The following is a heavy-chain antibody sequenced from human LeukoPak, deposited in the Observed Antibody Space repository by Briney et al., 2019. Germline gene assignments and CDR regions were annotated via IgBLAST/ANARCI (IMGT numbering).Heavy chain of an antibody. CDR1: GFTFSSYW. V-gene: IGHV3-7*01. D-gene: IGHD3-9*01. Sequence: GGSLRLSCAASGFTFSSYWMTWVRQAPGKGLEWVANIKQDGSEKYYVASVRGRFTISRDNAKNLLYLQMNSLRAEDTAVYYCATDTLRYRMEVWGKGTTVTVSS. CDR3: ATDTLRYRMEV. J-gene: IGHJ6*04. CDR2: IKQDGSEK.